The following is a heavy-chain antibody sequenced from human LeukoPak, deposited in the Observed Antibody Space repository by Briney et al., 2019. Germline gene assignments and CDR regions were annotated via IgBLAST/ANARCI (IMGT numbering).Heavy chain of an antibody. CDR1: GDSISSGGYS. J-gene: IGHJ5*02. Sequence: SETLSLTCAVSGDSISSGGYSWSWIRQPPGKGLEWIGYIYYSGSTYYNPSLKSRVTISVDTSKNQFSLKLSSVTAADTAVYYCARENNWFDPWGQGTLVTVSS. CDR2: IYYSGST. CDR3: ARENNWFDP. V-gene: IGHV4-30-4*07.